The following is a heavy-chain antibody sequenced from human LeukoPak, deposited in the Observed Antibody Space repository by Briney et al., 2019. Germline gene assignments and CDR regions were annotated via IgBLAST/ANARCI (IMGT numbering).Heavy chain of an antibody. D-gene: IGHD3-3*01. CDR2: ISGSGGST. CDR1: GFTFSSYA. J-gene: IGHJ4*02. Sequence: PGGSLRLSCAASGFTFSSYAMSWVRQAPGKGLEWVSAISGSGGSTYYADSGKGRFTISRDNSKNTLYLQMNSLRAEDTAVYYCAKDLLTYYDFWSGYHLEDYWGQGTLVTVSS. V-gene: IGHV3-23*01. CDR3: AKDLLTYYDFWSGYHLEDY.